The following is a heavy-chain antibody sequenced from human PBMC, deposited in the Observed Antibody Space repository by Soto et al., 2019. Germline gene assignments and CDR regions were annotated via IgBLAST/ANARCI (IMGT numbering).Heavy chain of an antibody. J-gene: IGHJ4*02. D-gene: IGHD5-18*01. CDR3: AKAVGSYGNFDY. V-gene: IGHV3-9*01. Sequence: PGGSLRLCCAASGFTFDDYAMHWVRQAPGKGLEWVSRISWNSGSIGYADSVKGRFTISRDNAKNSLYLQMNSLRAEDTALYYCAKAVGSYGNFDYWGQGPLVTVSS. CDR1: GFTFDDYA. CDR2: ISWNSGSI.